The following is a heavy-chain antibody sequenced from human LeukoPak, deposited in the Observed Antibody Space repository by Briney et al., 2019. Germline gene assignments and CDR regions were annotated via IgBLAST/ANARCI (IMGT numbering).Heavy chain of an antibody. V-gene: IGHV3-30*18. CDR2: ISYDGSNK. CDR3: AKTNIAAAGPYYFDY. D-gene: IGHD6-13*01. Sequence: GGSLRLSCAASGFTFSSYGMHWVRQAPGKGLEWVAVISYDGSNKYYADSVKGRFTTSRDNSKNTLYLQMNSLRAEDTAVYYCAKTNIAAAGPYYFDYWGQGTLVTVSS. J-gene: IGHJ4*02. CDR1: GFTFSSYG.